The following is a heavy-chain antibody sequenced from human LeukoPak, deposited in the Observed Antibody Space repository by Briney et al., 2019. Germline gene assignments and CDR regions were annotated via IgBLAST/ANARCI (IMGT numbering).Heavy chain of an antibody. D-gene: IGHD1-26*01. CDR3: AKGDSGSYYKDPYYFDY. V-gene: IGHV3-23*01. Sequence: GASLRLSCAASGFTFSSYAMSWVRLAPGKGLEWVSAISGSGGSTYYADSVKGRFTISGDNSKNTLYLQMNSLRAEDTAVYYCAKGDSGSYYKDPYYFDYWGQGTLVTVSS. CDR2: ISGSGGST. J-gene: IGHJ4*02. CDR1: GFTFSSYA.